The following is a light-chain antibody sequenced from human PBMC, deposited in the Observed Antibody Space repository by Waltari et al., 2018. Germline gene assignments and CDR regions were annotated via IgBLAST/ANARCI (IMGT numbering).Light chain of an antibody. J-gene: IGKJ1*01. CDR2: GAS. CDR1: QSVTSS. CDR3: QQYHDWPPWT. V-gene: IGKV3-15*01. Sequence: EILMTQSPATVSVSPGERVTLSCRASQSVTSSLAWYQQKPGQAPRVLIFGASTRATGVPDRFTGSGSGTDFTLTISSLQSEDFGVYYCQQYHDWPPWTFCQGTRVEIK.